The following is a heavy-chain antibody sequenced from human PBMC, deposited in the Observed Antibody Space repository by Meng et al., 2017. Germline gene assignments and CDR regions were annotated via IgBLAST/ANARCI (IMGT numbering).Heavy chain of an antibody. CDR3: ARTLVRGVMANYYYYYGMDV. Sequence: PGLAWGWVKKPGRYVKAPRKASGYTFTSYGISWVRQAPGQGLEWMGGIIPIFGTANYAQKFQGRVTITADESTSTAYMELSSLRSEDTAVYYCARTLVRGVMANYYYYYGMDVWGQGTTVTVSS. J-gene: IGHJ6*02. D-gene: IGHD3-10*01. CDR1: GYTFTSYG. V-gene: IGHV1-69*01. CDR2: IIPIFGTA.